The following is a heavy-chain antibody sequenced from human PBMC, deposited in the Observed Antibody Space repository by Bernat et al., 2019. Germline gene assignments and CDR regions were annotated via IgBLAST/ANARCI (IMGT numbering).Heavy chain of an antibody. CDR3: AKGAYGSGSYYNVYFDY. CDR1: GFTFSSYA. V-gene: IGHV3-23*01. Sequence: EVQLLESGGGFVQPGGSLRLFCAASGFTFSSYAMSWVRQAPGKGLEWGSSIRGSGGGTSYADSGKGRFTISRDNSKNTLYLQMNSLRAEDTAVYYCAKGAYGSGSYYNVYFDYWGQGTLVTVSS. J-gene: IGHJ4*02. D-gene: IGHD3-10*01. CDR2: IRGSGGGT.